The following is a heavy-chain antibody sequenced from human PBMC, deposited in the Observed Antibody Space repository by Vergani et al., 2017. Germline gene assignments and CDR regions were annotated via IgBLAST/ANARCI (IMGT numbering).Heavy chain of an antibody. CDR2: IYYSGSP. V-gene: IGHV4-30-4*08. Sequence: QVQLQESGPGLVKPSQTLSLTCTVSGGSISSGDYYWSWIRQPPGKGLEWIGYIYYSGSPYYNPSLKSRVTIAVDTSKNQFSLKLSSVTAADTAVYYCAREVEYYDFWSGLKPYWYFDLWGRGTLVTVSS. D-gene: IGHD3-3*01. J-gene: IGHJ2*01. CDR3: AREVEYYDFWSGLKPYWYFDL. CDR1: GGSISSGDYY.